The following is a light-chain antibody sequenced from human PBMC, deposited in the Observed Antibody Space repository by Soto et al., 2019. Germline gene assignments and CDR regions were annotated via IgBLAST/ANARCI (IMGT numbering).Light chain of an antibody. V-gene: IGKV3-20*01. CDR3: QQYDSSPWT. J-gene: IGKJ1*01. CDR1: QSVSSNY. Sequence: EIVLTQSPGTLSLSPGERATLSCRASQSVSSNYLAWYQQKPGQAPSLLIYGASSRATGSPDRFSGSGSGTDFTLTISRLEPEDFAVYYCQQYDSSPWTFGQGTKVEIK. CDR2: GAS.